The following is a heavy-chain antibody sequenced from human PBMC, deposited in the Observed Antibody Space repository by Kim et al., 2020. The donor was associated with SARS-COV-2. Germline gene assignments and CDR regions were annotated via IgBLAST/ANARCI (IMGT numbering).Heavy chain of an antibody. Sequence: SPSFQGQVTISADKSISTAYLQWSSLKASDTAMYYCARQRHHGLRRAFDIWGQGTMVTVSS. D-gene: IGHD3-10*01. CDR3: ARQRHHGLRRAFDI. V-gene: IGHV5-51*01. J-gene: IGHJ3*02.